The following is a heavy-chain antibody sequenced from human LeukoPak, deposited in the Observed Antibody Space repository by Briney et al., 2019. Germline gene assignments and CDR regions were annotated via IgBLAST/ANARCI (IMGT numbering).Heavy chain of an antibody. CDR1: GYTLTELS. V-gene: IGHV1-24*01. CDR3: ARGTRPGASSGWYFFY. Sequence: ASVKVSCKVSGYTLTELSMHWVRQAPGKGLEWMGGFDPEDGETIYAQKFQGRVTMTEDTSTDTAYMELSSLRSDDTAVYYCARGTRPGASSGWYFFYWGQGTLVTVSS. CDR2: FDPEDGET. J-gene: IGHJ4*02. D-gene: IGHD6-19*01.